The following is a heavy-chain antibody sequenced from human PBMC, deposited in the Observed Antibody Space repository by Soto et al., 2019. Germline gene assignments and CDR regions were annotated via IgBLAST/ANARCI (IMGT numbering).Heavy chain of an antibody. CDR1: GYTFTSYG. Sequence: QVQLVQSGAEVKKPGASVKVSCKASGYTFTSYGLNWVRQAPGQGLAWVGWISTYNGDTNYTQKFQGRVTMTTDTSTSTAYMELRSLRSDDTAVYYCERDPPDYWGQGTLVTVSS. V-gene: IGHV1-18*04. J-gene: IGHJ4*02. CDR2: ISTYNGDT. CDR3: ERDPPDY.